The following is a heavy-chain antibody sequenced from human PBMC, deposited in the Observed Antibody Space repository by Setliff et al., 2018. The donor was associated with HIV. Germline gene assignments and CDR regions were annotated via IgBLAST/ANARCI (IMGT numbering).Heavy chain of an antibody. Sequence: PGGSLRLSCAASGFVFTDHSFHWVRQAPGGGLEWLSFISATGTTVSYADSVRGRFIISRDSVRNELYLQMKRLRVEDTALYYCVRDQLRVPERWDFDFWGQGTLVTVSS. CDR3: VRDQLRVPERWDFDF. V-gene: IGHV3-48*01. CDR2: ISATGTTV. CDR1: GFVFTDHS. D-gene: IGHD1-26*01. J-gene: IGHJ4*02.